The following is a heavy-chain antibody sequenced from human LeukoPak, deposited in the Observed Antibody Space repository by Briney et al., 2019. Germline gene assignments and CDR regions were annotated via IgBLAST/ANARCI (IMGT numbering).Heavy chain of an antibody. D-gene: IGHD2-15*01. CDR3: ARGSLIAGRLYFYYMDV. Sequence: PGGSLRLSCAASGFTFSSYAMSWVRQAPGKGLEWVSYISSSSSTIYYADSVKGRFTISRDNAKNSLYLQMNSLRAEDTAVYYCARGSLIAGRLYFYYMDVWGKGTTVTVSS. CDR2: ISSSSSTI. CDR1: GFTFSSYA. V-gene: IGHV3-48*01. J-gene: IGHJ6*03.